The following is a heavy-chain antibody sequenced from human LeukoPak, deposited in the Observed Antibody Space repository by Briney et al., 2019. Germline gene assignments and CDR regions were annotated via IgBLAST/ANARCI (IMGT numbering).Heavy chain of an antibody. Sequence: SETLSLTCTVSGGSISSSTFYWGWIRQPPGKGLEWIGSLYYSGSTNYNPSLKSRVTISVDTSKNQFSLKLSSVTAADTAVYYCARAWYSSSWYTGTKKEYYFDYWGQGTLVTVSS. CDR2: LYYSGST. J-gene: IGHJ4*02. CDR3: ARAWYSSSWYTGTKKEYYFDY. V-gene: IGHV4-39*07. D-gene: IGHD6-13*01. CDR1: GGSISSSTFY.